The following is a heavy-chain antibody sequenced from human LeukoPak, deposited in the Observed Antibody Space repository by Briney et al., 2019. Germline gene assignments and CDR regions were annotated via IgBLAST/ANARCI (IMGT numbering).Heavy chain of an antibody. CDR3: ARREQQLDYDAFDI. J-gene: IGHJ3*02. D-gene: IGHD6-13*01. Sequence: GGSLRLSCAASGFTFSSYEMNWVRQAPGKGLEWVSSISSSSSYIYYADSLKGRFTISRDNAKNSLYLQMNSLRAEDTAVYYCARREQQLDYDAFDIWGQGTMVTVSS. CDR1: GFTFSSYE. CDR2: ISSSSSYI. V-gene: IGHV3-21*01.